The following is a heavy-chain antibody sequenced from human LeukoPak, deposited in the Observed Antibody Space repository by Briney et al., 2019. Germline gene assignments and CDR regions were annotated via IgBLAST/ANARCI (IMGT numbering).Heavy chain of an antibody. CDR2: IYYSGST. CDR1: GGSTSSYY. V-gene: IGHV4-59*08. J-gene: IGHJ4*02. CDR3: ARHEYSYGYAFDY. D-gene: IGHD5-18*01. Sequence: KPSETLSLTCTVTGGSTSSYYWSWIRQPPGKGLEWIGYIYYSGSTNYNPSLKSRVTISVDTSKNQFSLKLSSVTAADTAVYYCARHEYSYGYAFDYWGQGTLVSVSS.